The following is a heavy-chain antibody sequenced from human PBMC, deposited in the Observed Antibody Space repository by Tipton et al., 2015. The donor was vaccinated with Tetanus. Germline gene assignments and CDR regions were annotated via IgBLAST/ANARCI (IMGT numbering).Heavy chain of an antibody. V-gene: IGHV3-9*01. Sequence: SLRLSCAASGFTFDDFAMHWVRQAPGKGLEWVSGLSWSGGTIGYADSVKGRFTISRDNAKNSLYLQLNNLRVEDTALYYCTKTLNCGYDAPCGLDVWGQGTTVSVSS. CDR2: LSWSGGTI. D-gene: IGHD5-12*01. J-gene: IGHJ6*02. CDR1: GFTFDDFA. CDR3: TKTLNCGYDAPCGLDV.